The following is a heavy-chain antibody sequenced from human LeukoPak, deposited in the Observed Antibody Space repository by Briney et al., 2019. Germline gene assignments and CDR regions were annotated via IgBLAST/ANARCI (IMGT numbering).Heavy chain of an antibody. CDR1: GGSISSGSYY. CDR3: ARGLYXXYVFDY. J-gene: IGHJ4*02. D-gene: IGHD4-17*01. V-gene: IGHV4-61*02. CDR2: IYTSGST. Sequence: SQTLSLTCTVSGGSISSGSYYWSWIRQPAGKGLEWIGRIYTSGSTNYNPSLKSRVTISVDTSKNQFSLKLSSVTAADTAVYYCARGLYXXYVFDYWGXGTLXXVS.